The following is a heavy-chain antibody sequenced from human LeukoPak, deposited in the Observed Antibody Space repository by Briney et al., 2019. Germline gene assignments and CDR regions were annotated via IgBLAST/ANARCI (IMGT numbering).Heavy chain of an antibody. Sequence: SVKVSCKASGGTFSSYAISWVRQAPGQGLEWMGGIIPIFGTANYAQTFQGRVTITTDESTSTAYMELSSLRSEDTAVYYCARDSLHRVATISPHFDYWGQGTLVTVSS. CDR3: ARDSLHRVATISPHFDY. CDR1: GGTFSSYA. D-gene: IGHD5-12*01. V-gene: IGHV1-69*05. J-gene: IGHJ4*02. CDR2: IIPIFGTA.